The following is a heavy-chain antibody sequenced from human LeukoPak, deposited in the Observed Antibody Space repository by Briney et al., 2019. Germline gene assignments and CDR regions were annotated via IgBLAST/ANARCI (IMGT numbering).Heavy chain of an antibody. CDR3: ARVSGWYAYYYYMDV. V-gene: IGHV3-48*01. CDR1: GFTFSSYN. J-gene: IGHJ6*03. Sequence: PGGSLRLSCAASGFTFSSYNMNWVRQAPGKGLEWASYISSSSSTMYYADSVKGRFTISRDNAKNSLYLQMNSLRAEDTAVYYCARVSGWYAYYYYMDVWGKGTTVTVSS. CDR2: ISSSSSTM. D-gene: IGHD6-19*01.